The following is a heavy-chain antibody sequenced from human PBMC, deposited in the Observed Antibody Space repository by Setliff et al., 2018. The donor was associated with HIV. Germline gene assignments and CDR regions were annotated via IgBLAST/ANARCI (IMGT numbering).Heavy chain of an antibody. V-gene: IGHV4-39*01. CDR2: IYYSGNT. J-gene: IGHJ5*02. CDR1: GGSVSSSDYY. D-gene: IGHD3-16*01. Sequence: SETLSLTCSVSGGSVSSSDYYWGWIRQSPEKRLDWIGSIYYSGNTYYNPSLKSRVTISVDTSKNRFSLRLHSVTAADTAVYYCARQGWGTDWFDPWGQGTLVTVSS. CDR3: ARQGWGTDWFDP.